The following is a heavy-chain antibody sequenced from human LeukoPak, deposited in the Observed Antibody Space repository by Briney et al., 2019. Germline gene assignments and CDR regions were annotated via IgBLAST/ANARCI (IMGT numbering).Heavy chain of an antibody. CDR2: IIPIFGTA. J-gene: IGHJ4*02. V-gene: IGHV1-69*05. Sequence: SVKVSCKASGGTFCSYAISWVRQAPGQGLEWMGGIIPIFGTANYAQKFQGRVTITTDESTSTAYMELSSLRSEDTAVYYCASGKYCSSTSCYFYYDSSGHAYWGQGTLVTVSS. D-gene: IGHD2-2*01. CDR1: GGTFCSYA. CDR3: ASGKYCSSTSCYFYYDSSGHAY.